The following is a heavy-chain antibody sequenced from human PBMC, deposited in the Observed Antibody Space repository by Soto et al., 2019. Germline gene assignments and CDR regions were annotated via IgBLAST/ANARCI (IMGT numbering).Heavy chain of an antibody. Sequence: QVQLVQSGAEVKKPGSSVKVSCKASGGTFSSYTISWVRQAPGQGLEWMGRIIPILGIANYAQKFQGRVTMTAEKSTSTAYMELSSLRSEDTAVYYCARDLGYYDFWSGYLNWFDPWGQGTLVTVSS. CDR2: IIPILGIA. J-gene: IGHJ5*02. D-gene: IGHD3-3*01. V-gene: IGHV1-69*08. CDR1: GGTFSSYT. CDR3: ARDLGYYDFWSGYLNWFDP.